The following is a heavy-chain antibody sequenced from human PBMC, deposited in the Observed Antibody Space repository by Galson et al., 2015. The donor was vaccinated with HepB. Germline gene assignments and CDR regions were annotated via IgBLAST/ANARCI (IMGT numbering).Heavy chain of an antibody. D-gene: IGHD7-27*01. CDR3: ARRATGWSNWGSWFDP. CDR1: GYTFTSYD. Sequence: SVKVSCKASGYTFTSYDINWVRQATGQGPEWMGWMNPNSGNTGYAQKFQGRLTMTRNTSIRIAYMELSSLRSEDTAVYYCARRATGWSNWGSWFDPWGQGTLVTVSS. CDR2: MNPNSGNT. J-gene: IGHJ5*02. V-gene: IGHV1-8*01.